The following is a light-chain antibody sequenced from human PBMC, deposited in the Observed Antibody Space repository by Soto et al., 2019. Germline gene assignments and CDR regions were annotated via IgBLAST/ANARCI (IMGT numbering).Light chain of an antibody. V-gene: IGLV2-14*01. Sequence: QSVLTQPAPVSGSPGQSITISCTGTSSDVGGYNYVSWYQQHPGKAPKLMIYDVSNRPSGVSNRFSGSKSGNTASLTISGLQAEDEADYYCSSYTSSSTLYVFGTGTKVTFL. CDR1: SSDVGGYNY. CDR3: SSYTSSSTLYV. J-gene: IGLJ1*01. CDR2: DVS.